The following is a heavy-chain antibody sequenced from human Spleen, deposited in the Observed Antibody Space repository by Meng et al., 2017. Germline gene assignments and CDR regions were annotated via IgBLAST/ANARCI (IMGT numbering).Heavy chain of an antibody. CDR3: ARMIVVVTPDAFDM. V-gene: IGHV4-39*07. CDR2: IYYSGST. D-gene: IGHD3-22*01. CDR1: GGSISSSSYY. J-gene: IGHJ3*02. Sequence: SETLSLTCTVSGGSISSSSYYWGWIRQPPGKGLEWIGSIYYSGSTYYNPSLKSRVVVSVDTSKNQFSLKLSSVTAADTAVYYCARMIVVVTPDAFDMWGQGKTV.